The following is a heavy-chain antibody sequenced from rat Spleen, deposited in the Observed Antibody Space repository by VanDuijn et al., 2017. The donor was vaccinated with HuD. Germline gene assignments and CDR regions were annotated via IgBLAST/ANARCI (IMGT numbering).Heavy chain of an antibody. CDR2: ITNTGGST. CDR3: TRHDGKYGGYSDYFDY. CDR1: GFTFSDYW. J-gene: IGHJ2*01. Sequence: EVQLVESGGGLVQPGRSLTVSCVASGFTFSDYWMTWIRQAPGKGLEWVASITNTGGSTYYPDSVKGRFTISRDNAKSTLYLQMNSLRSEDTATYYCTRHDGKYGGYSDYFDYWGQGVMVTVSS. D-gene: IGHD1-11*01. V-gene: IGHV5-31*01.